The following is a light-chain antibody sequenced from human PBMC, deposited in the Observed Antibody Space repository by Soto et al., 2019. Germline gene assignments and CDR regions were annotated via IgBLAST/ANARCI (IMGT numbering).Light chain of an antibody. Sequence: QSVLTQPPSASGTPGQRVTISCSGSSSNIGSNTVNWYQQLPGTAPKLLIYSNNQRPSGVPDRFSGSKSGNTASLTVSGLQAEDEADYYCSSHAKGNNFGVVFGGGTKVTVL. CDR2: SNN. J-gene: IGLJ2*01. CDR1: SSNIGSNT. CDR3: SSHAKGNNFGVV. V-gene: IGLV1-44*01.